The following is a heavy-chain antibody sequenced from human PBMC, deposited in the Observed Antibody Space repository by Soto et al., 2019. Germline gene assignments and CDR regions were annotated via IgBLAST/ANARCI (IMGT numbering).Heavy chain of an antibody. CDR2: ISSSSSYI. V-gene: IGHV3-21*01. CDR1: GFTFSSYS. CDR3: ARERTDWGDYYDMDV. D-gene: IGHD7-27*01. Sequence: PGGSLRLSCAASGFTFSSYSMNWVRPAPGKGLEWVSSISSSSSYIYYADSVKGRFTISRDNAKNSLYLQMNSLRAEDTAVYYCARERTDWGDYYDMDVWGKGTTVTVSS. J-gene: IGHJ6*03.